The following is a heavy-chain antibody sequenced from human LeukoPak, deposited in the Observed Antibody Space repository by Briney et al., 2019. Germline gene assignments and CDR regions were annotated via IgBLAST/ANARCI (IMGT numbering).Heavy chain of an antibody. V-gene: IGHV3-74*01. CDR2: LNPDGTTT. Sequence: GGSLRLSCAASEFTFSGYWMHWVRQAPGKGLVWVSHLNPDGTTTNYADSVKGRFTISRDNAKNTLYLQMNSLRAEDTAVYYCVRGIRDYYGLDYWGQGTPVTVSS. D-gene: IGHD3-22*01. J-gene: IGHJ4*02. CDR1: EFTFSGYW. CDR3: VRGIRDYYGLDY.